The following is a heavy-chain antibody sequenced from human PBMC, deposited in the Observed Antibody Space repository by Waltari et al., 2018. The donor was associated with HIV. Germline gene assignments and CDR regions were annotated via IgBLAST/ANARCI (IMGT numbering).Heavy chain of an antibody. D-gene: IGHD3-10*01. J-gene: IGHJ4*02. CDR2: IDWDDDK. Sequence: QVTLKESGPALVKPTQTLTLTCTFSGFSLSTSGMRVSWIRQPPGKALEWLARIDWDDDKFYSTSLKTRLTISKDTSKNQVVLTMTNMDPVDTATYYCARRYGSGSGFDYWGQGTLVTVSS. CDR3: ARRYGSGSGFDY. CDR1: GFSLSTSGMR. V-gene: IGHV2-70*04.